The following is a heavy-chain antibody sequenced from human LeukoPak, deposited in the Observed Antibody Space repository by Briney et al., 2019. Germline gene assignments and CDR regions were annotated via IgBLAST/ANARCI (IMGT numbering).Heavy chain of an antibody. Sequence: GGSLRLSCAASGFTFSSYGMHWVRQAPGKGLEWVAVISYDGSNKYYAGSVKGRFTISRDNSKNTLYLQMNSLRAEDTAVYYCAKLGFDSSSDYWGQGTLVTVSS. CDR1: GFTFSSYG. V-gene: IGHV3-30*18. J-gene: IGHJ4*02. CDR2: ISYDGSNK. D-gene: IGHD6-6*01. CDR3: AKLGFDSSSDY.